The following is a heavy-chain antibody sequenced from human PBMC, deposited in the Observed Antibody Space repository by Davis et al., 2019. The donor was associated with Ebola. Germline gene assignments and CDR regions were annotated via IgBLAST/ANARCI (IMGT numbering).Heavy chain of an antibody. Sequence: GESLKISCAGSRFTFSSYWMHWVRQAPGKGLVWVSRINSDGSSTRFADSVKGRFTISRDNAKNTLYLQMNTLRAEDTALYYCAARRNYYDSGSYYYFDHWGQGTLVTVSS. D-gene: IGHD3-22*01. V-gene: IGHV3-74*01. J-gene: IGHJ4*02. CDR2: INSDGSST. CDR1: RFTFSSYW. CDR3: AARRNYYDSGSYYYFDH.